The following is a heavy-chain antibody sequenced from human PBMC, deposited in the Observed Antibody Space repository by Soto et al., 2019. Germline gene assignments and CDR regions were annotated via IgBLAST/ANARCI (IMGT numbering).Heavy chain of an antibody. CDR1: GGSVSSGSYY. Sequence: SETLSLTCTVSGGSVSSGSYYWSWIRQPPGKGLEWIGYIYYSGSTNYNPSLKSRVTISVDSSKNQFSLKLSSVTAADTAVYYCARGAYSSSWYPNVFAFDYWGQGTLVTVSS. D-gene: IGHD6-13*01. V-gene: IGHV4-61*01. J-gene: IGHJ4*02. CDR3: ARGAYSSSWYPNVFAFDY. CDR2: IYYSGST.